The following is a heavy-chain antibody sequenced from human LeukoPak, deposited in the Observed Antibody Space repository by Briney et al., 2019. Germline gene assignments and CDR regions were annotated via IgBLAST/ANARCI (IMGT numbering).Heavy chain of an antibody. CDR3: ARDQGPGAPSGMDV. V-gene: IGHV3-21*01. J-gene: IGHJ6*04. Sequence: GGSLRLSCAASGFTFSSYSMNWVRQAPGKGLEWVSSISSSSSYIYYADSVKGLFTISRDNAKNSLYLQMNSLRAEDPAVYYCARDQGPGAPSGMDVWGKGTTVTVSS. D-gene: IGHD7-27*01. CDR1: GFTFSSYS. CDR2: ISSSSSYI.